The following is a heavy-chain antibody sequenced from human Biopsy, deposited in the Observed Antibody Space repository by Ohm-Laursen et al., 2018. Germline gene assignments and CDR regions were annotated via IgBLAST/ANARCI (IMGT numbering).Heavy chain of an antibody. CDR2: ISWNSDDI. D-gene: IGHD3-10*01. J-gene: IGHJ4*02. V-gene: IGHV3-9*01. CDR1: GFKFDEFA. CDR3: VKAAYGSGTYHPLDY. Sequence: SLRLSCAAAGFKFDEFAMHWVRQAPGKGLEWVSGISWNSDDIGYADSVKGRFTISRDNAKRSLYLQMNSLRVEDTAFYYCVKAAYGSGTYHPLDYWGQGTLVTVSS.